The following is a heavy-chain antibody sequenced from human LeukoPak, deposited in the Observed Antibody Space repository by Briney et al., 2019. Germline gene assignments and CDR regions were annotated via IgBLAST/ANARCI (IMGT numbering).Heavy chain of an antibody. J-gene: IGHJ3*02. CDR3: AREGQQYDGPTTDAFDI. CDR2: ISYDGSNK. Sequence: PGRSLRLSCAASGFTFGSYAMHWVRQAPGKGLEWVAVISYDGSNKYYADSVKGRFTISRDNSKNTLYLQMNSLRAEDTAVYYCAREGQQYDGPTTDAFDIWGQGTMVTASS. D-gene: IGHD1-7*01. CDR1: GFTFGSYA. V-gene: IGHV3-30-3*01.